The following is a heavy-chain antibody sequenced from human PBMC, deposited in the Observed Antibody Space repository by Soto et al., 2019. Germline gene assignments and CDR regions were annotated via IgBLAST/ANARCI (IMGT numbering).Heavy chain of an antibody. CDR1: GFTFSSYA. CDR3: AKDTPDYIWGSYRFVGAFDI. V-gene: IGHV3-23*01. J-gene: IGHJ3*02. D-gene: IGHD3-16*02. Sequence: EVQLLESGGGLVQPGGSLRLSCAASGFTFSSYAMSWVRQAPGKGLEWVSAISGSGGSTYYADSVKGRFTISRDNSKNTRYLQMNSLRAEDTAVYYCAKDTPDYIWGSYRFVGAFDIWGQGTMVTVSS. CDR2: ISGSGGST.